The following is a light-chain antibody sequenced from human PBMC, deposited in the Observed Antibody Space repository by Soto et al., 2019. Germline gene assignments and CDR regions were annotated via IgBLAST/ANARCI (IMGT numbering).Light chain of an antibody. CDR1: SSAVDVYNY. V-gene: IGLV2-14*01. Sequence: QSVLTQPASVSGSPGQSITISCTGTSSAVDVYNYVSWYQQHPGKAPKLLIFEVSNRPSGVSSRFSGSKSGNTASLTVSGLQAEDEADYYCSSYISSNTLVIFGGGTKVTVL. CDR2: EVS. J-gene: IGLJ2*01. CDR3: SSYISSNTLVI.